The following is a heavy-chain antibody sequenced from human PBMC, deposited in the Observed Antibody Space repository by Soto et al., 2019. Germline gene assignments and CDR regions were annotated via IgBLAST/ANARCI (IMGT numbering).Heavy chain of an antibody. V-gene: IGHV1-69*01. D-gene: IGHD3-10*01. CDR1: GGTFSSYA. J-gene: IGHJ4*02. Sequence: QVQLVQSGAEVKKPGSSVKVSCKASGGTFSSYAISWVRQAPGQGLEWMGGIIPIFGTANYAQKFQGRVTITADESTSIAYMELSSLRSEDTAVYYCAGLILEYYYGSGSYYNGYFDYWGQGTLVTVSS. CDR3: AGLILEYYYGSGSYYNGYFDY. CDR2: IIPIFGTA.